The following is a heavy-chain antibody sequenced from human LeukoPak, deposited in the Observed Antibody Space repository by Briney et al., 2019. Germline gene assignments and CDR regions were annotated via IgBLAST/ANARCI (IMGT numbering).Heavy chain of an antibody. CDR2: ISAYNGNT. D-gene: IGHD1-26*01. CDR1: GYTFTSYG. J-gene: IGHJ4*02. CDR3: ARPGGGASNLFDY. V-gene: IGHV1-18*01. Sequence: ASVKVSCKASGYTFTSYGISWVRQAPGQGLEWMGWISAYNGNTNYAQTLQGRVTMTTDTSTSTAYMALSSLRSDDTSVYYFARPGGGASNLFDYWGQGTLVTVSS.